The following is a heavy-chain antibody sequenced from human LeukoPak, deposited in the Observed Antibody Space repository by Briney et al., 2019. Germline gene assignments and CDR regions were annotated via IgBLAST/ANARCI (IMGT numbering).Heavy chain of an antibody. CDR2: ISAYNGNT. CDR3: ARAVGYCSSTSCYVREALNWFDP. CDR1: GYTFTSYG. Sequence: ASVKVSCKASGYTFTSYGISWVRQAPGQGLEWMGWISAYNGNTNYAQKLQGRVTMTTDTSTSTAYMELRSLRSDDTAVYYCARAVGYCSSTSCYVREALNWFDPWGQGTLVTVSS. J-gene: IGHJ5*02. D-gene: IGHD2-2*01. V-gene: IGHV1-18*01.